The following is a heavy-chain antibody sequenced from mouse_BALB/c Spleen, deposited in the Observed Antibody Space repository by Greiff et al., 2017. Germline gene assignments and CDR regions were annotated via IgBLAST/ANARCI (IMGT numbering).Heavy chain of an antibody. CDR1: GYTFTSYW. CDR2: INPSNGRT. V-gene: IGHV1S81*02. J-gene: IGHJ4*01. CDR3: ARGDYYAMDY. Sequence: QVQLQQPGAELVKPGASVKLSCKASGYTFTSYWMHWVKQRPGQGLEWIGEINPSNGRTNYNEKFKSKATLTVDKSSSTAYMQLSSLTSEDSAVYYCARGDYYAMDYWGQGTSGTVSS.